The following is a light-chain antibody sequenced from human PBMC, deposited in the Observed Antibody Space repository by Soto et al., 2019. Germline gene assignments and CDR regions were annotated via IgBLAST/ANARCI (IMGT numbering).Light chain of an antibody. CDR1: QSVSSSY. J-gene: IGKJ1*01. V-gene: IGKV3-20*01. CDR2: GAS. Sequence: EIELTQSPGTLSLSPVQRATLSCRASQSVSSSYLAWYQQKPGQAPRLLIYGASSRATGIPDRFSGSGSGTDFTLTISRLEPEDFAVYYCQQYGSSPQTFGQGTKVEIK. CDR3: QQYGSSPQT.